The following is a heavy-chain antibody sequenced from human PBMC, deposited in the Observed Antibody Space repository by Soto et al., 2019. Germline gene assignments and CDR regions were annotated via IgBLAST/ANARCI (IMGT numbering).Heavy chain of an antibody. CDR3: ARDGVVVAYLTDY. J-gene: IGHJ4*02. Sequence: GGSLRLSCAASGFTFSSYAMHWVRQAPGKGLEWVAVISYDGSNKYYADSVKGRFTISRDNSKNTLYLQMNGLRAEDTAVYYCARDGVVVAYLTDYWGQGTLVTVSS. CDR2: ISYDGSNK. V-gene: IGHV3-30-3*01. D-gene: IGHD2-15*01. CDR1: GFTFSSYA.